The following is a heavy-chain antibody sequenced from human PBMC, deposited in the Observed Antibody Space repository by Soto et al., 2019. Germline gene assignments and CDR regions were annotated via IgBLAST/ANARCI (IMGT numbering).Heavy chain of an antibody. D-gene: IGHD1-7*01. CDR3: AKISGSTTYIDS. V-gene: IGHV1-46*01. J-gene: IGHJ4*02. CDR2: INPSGGST. CDR1: GYTFTKYH. Sequence: QVQLVQSGAEVKKPGASVKISCKASGYTFTKYHLHWVRQAPGQGLEWMGLINPSGGSTTYTQKFQGRVTMARDTSTSTAYMELSSLTSEDTAVYFCAKISGSTTYIDSWGQGTLVTVSS.